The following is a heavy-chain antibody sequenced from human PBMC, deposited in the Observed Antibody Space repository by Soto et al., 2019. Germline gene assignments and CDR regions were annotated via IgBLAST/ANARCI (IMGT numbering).Heavy chain of an antibody. V-gene: IGHV3-23*01. CDR2: ISGSGGST. Sequence: EVQLLESGGGLVQPGGSLRLSCAASGFTFSNYAVTWVRQAPGKWLEWVSTISGSGGSTYYADSVKGRFTISRDNSKNRRYLPMNSRRADDTAVYYCAKDQGSSWYEIDYWGQGTLVTVSS. D-gene: IGHD6-13*01. CDR3: AKDQGSSWYEIDY. J-gene: IGHJ4*02. CDR1: GFTFSNYA.